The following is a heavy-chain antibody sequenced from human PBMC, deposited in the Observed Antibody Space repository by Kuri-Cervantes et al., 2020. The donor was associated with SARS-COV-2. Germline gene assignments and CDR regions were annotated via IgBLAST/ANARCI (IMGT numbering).Heavy chain of an antibody. CDR2: VRGKANNYAT. Sequence: GESLKISCEVSGFLFSASAIHWVRQGSGKGLEWVGRVRGKANNYATAYAASVKGRFTISRDDSKNMAYLQMNSLKTEDTAVYYCARSPPGCSDGSCYSGKIFDPWGQGTLVTVSS. V-gene: IGHV3-73*01. CDR3: ARSPPGCSDGSCYSGKIFDP. CDR1: GFLFSASA. D-gene: IGHD2-15*01. J-gene: IGHJ5*02.